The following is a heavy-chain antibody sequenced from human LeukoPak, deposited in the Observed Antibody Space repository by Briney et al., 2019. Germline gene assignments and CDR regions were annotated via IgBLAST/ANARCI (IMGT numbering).Heavy chain of an antibody. D-gene: IGHD2-2*02. CDR1: GFTFDDYT. J-gene: IGHJ6*03. Sequence: PGGSLRLSCAASGFTFDDYTMHWVRQAPGKGLEWVSLISWDGGSTYYADSVKGRFTISRDNSKNSLYLQMNSLRTEDTALYYCAKDGNQLLYRYYYYYYYMDVWGKGTTVTVSS. V-gene: IGHV3-43*01. CDR2: ISWDGGST. CDR3: AKDGNQLLYRYYYYYYYMDV.